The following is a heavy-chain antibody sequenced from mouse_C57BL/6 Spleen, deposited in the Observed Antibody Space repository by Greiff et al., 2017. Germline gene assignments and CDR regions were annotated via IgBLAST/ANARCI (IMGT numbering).Heavy chain of an antibody. CDR1: GYSITSGYY. V-gene: IGHV3-6*01. CDR3: AIYSNYAMDY. J-gene: IGHJ4*01. Sequence: VQLQQSGPGLVKPSQSLSLTCSVTGYSITSGYYWNWIRQFPGNKLEWMGYISYDGSNNSNPSLKNRFSITRDTSKNQFFLKLNSVTTEDTATYYCAIYSNYAMDYWGQGTSVTVSS. CDR2: ISYDGSN. D-gene: IGHD2-5*01.